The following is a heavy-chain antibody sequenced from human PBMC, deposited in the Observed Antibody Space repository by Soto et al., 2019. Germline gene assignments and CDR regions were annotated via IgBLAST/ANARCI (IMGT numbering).Heavy chain of an antibody. CDR2: INHSGST. Sequence: QVQLQQWGAGLLKPSETLSLTCAVYGGSFSGYYWSWIRQPPGKGLEWIGEINHSGSTNYNPSLKSRVTISVDTSKNQFSLKLSSVTAADTAVYYCARGPTARHPSDSWGQGTLVTVSS. CDR1: GGSFSGYY. V-gene: IGHV4-34*01. J-gene: IGHJ4*02. CDR3: ARGPTARHPSDS.